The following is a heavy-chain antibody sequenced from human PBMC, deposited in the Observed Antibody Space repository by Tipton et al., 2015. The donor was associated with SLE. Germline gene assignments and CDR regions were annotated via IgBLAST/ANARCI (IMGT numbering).Heavy chain of an antibody. CDR1: GGSFSGYY. CDR2: INHSGST. J-gene: IGHJ4*02. Sequence: GSLRLSCAVYGGSFSGYYWSWIRQPPGKGLEWIGEINHSGSTNYNPSLKSRVTISVDTSKNQFSLKLSSVTAADTAVYYCARGRELPYGDFDYWGQGTLVTVSS. CDR3: ARGRELPYGDFDY. D-gene: IGHD1-26*01. V-gene: IGHV4-34*01.